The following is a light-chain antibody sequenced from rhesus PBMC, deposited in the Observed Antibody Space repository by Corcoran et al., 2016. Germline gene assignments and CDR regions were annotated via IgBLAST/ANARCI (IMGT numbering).Light chain of an antibody. CDR3: QQHDNSPFT. J-gene: IGKJ3*01. CDR1: QGISNW. V-gene: IGKV1-69*01. CDR2: RAS. Sequence: DIQMTQSPSSLSASVGDRVTITCRASQGISNWLAWYQQKPGKAPTLPIYRASNLETGVPSRFSGSGSGTDVTLTISSLQPEDIATYYCQQHDNSPFTFGPGTKLDIK.